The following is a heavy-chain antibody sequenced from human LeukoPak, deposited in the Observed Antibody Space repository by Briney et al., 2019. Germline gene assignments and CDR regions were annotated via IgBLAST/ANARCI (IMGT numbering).Heavy chain of an antibody. D-gene: IGHD2-21*01. CDR2: ISSSGGTI. V-gene: IGHV3-11*01. Sequence: GGSLRLSCAASGFTFSDYYMSWIHQAPGKGLEWVSYISSSGGTIYYADSVKGRFTISRDNAKNSLYLQMNSLRAEDTAVYYCARSTHYCGGDCFEHWGQGTLVTVSS. J-gene: IGHJ4*02. CDR3: ARSTHYCGGDCFEH. CDR1: GFTFSDYY.